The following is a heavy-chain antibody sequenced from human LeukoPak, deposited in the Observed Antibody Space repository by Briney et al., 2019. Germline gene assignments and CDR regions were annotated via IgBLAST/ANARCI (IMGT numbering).Heavy chain of an antibody. V-gene: IGHV3-53*01. CDR1: GFTVSNSY. CDR2: INSDGST. Sequence: PGGSLRLSCVASGFTVSNSYITWVRQAPGKGLEWVSIINSDGSTYYTDSVKGRITISRDNSKNTVFLQMNSLRAEDTAVYYCARDLNCWGHGTLVTVSS. J-gene: IGHJ4*01. CDR3: ARDLNC.